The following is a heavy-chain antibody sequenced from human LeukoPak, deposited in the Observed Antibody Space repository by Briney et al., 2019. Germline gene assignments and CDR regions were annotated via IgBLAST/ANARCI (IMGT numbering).Heavy chain of an antibody. Sequence: ASVKVSCKASGYTFTTYYMHWVRQAPGQGLEWMGIINPSGGSTTYAQKFQGRVTMTRDTSTSTVYMELSSLRSEDTAVYYCARERTLTSCYDYWGQGTLVTVSS. V-gene: IGHV1-46*01. J-gene: IGHJ4*02. CDR1: GYTFTTYY. D-gene: IGHD2-15*01. CDR3: ARERTLTSCYDY. CDR2: INPSGGST.